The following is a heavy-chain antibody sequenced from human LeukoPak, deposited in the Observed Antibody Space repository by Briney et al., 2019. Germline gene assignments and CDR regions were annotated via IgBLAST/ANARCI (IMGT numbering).Heavy chain of an antibody. J-gene: IGHJ4*02. Sequence: KPGESLKISCKGSGYSFTSYWIGWVRQMPGKGLEWMGIINPGNSDTRYSPSFLGQVTISADKSISTAYLQWSSLKASDTAMYYCARLYYYDSSGYFFDYWGQGTLVTVSS. V-gene: IGHV5-51*01. CDR1: GYSFTSYW. D-gene: IGHD3-22*01. CDR3: ARLYYYDSSGYFFDY. CDR2: INPGNSDT.